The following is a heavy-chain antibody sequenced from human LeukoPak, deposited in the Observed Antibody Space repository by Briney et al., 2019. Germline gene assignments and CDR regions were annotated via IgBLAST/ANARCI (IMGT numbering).Heavy chain of an antibody. CDR3: ARGYYVSSGYDPGLGY. CDR1: GYTFTGYY. CDR2: INPSGGSA. V-gene: IGHV1-46*01. Sequence: GSSVKVSCKASGYTFTGYYMHWVRQAPGQGLEWMGIINPSGGSANYAQNFQARVNMTRDTSTSTANMDLSSLRSWETTVHWCARGYYVSSGYDPGLGYWGQGNLVTVSS. D-gene: IGHD3-22*01. J-gene: IGHJ4*02.